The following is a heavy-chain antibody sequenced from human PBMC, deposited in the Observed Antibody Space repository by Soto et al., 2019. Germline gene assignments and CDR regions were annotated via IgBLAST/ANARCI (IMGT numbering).Heavy chain of an antibody. CDR2: MNPNSGNT. CDR3: ARGQDSYDTSGYNDY. J-gene: IGHJ4*02. D-gene: IGHD3-22*01. CDR1: GYTFISYD. V-gene: IGHV1-8*01. Sequence: ASVKVSCKSSGYTFISYDINWVRQATGQGPEWMGWMNPNSGNTGSAQKFQGRVTMTRDTSINTAYMELSSLGSEDTAVYYCARGQDSYDTSGYNDYWGQGTLVTVSS.